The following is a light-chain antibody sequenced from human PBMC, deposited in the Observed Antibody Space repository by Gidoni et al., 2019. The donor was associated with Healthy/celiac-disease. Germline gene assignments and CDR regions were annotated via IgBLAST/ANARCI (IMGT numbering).Light chain of an antibody. Sequence: EIVMTQSPATLSVSPGERATLPCRASQSVSSNLAWYQQKPGQAPRLLIYGASTRATGIPARFRGSGSGTEFTLTISSLQSEDFAVYYCQQYNNWLETFGQGTKLEIK. J-gene: IGKJ2*01. CDR2: GAS. CDR1: QSVSSN. CDR3: QQYNNWLET. V-gene: IGKV3-15*01.